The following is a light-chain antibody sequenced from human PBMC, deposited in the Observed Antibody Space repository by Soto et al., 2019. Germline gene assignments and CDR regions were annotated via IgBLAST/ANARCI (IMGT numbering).Light chain of an antibody. J-gene: IGLJ2*01. CDR3: AAWDDSLNGPV. CDR1: SSNIGSNT. Sequence: QAVVTQPPSASRTPGQRVTISCSGSSSNIGSNTVNWYQHFPGTAPKLLIYSNNRRPSGVTDRCSGSKSGTSASLAISGLQSEDEADYYCAAWDDSLNGPVFGGGTKLTVL. CDR2: SNN. V-gene: IGLV1-44*01.